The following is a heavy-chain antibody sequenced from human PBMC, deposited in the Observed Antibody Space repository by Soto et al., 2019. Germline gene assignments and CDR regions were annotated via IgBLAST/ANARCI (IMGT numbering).Heavy chain of an antibody. D-gene: IGHD1-1*01. J-gene: IGHJ6*02. V-gene: IGHV3-7*01. CDR2: INQDGSEK. Sequence: GGSLRLSCAASRFTFSNYWVNWVRQAPGKGLEWVANINQDGSEKYYVDSVKGRFAISRDNANNSLYLQMNSLRAEDSAVYYCARDWWERLVGYYSGLDVWGQGTTVTVSS. CDR3: ARDWWERLVGYYSGLDV. CDR1: RFTFSNYW.